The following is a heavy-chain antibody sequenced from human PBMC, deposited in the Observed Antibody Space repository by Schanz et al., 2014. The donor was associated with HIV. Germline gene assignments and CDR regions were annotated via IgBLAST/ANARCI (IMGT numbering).Heavy chain of an antibody. D-gene: IGHD3-10*01. J-gene: IGHJ4*02. CDR1: GFTFSRYW. CDR3: ARDSGPGIY. Sequence: VQLVDSGGGLVQPGGSRRLSCAASGFTFSRYWMSWVRQAPGKGLEWVANIKQDGSEKHYVASVKGRFTISRDNAKNSLYLQMSSLRAEDTAVYYCARDSGPGIYWGQGTLVTVSS. CDR2: IKQDGSEK. V-gene: IGHV3-7*01.